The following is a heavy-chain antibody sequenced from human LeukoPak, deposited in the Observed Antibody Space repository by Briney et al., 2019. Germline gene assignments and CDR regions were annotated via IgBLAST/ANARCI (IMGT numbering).Heavy chain of an antibody. V-gene: IGHV1-3*01. D-gene: IGHD5-12*01. CDR2: INAGNGNT. Sequence: ASVKVSCKASGYTFTSYDINWVRQAPGQRLEWMGWINAGNGNTKYSQMFQGRVTITRDTSASTAYMELSSLRSEDTAVYYCARGGSGYDLRVDYWGQGTLVTVSS. J-gene: IGHJ4*02. CDR3: ARGGSGYDLRVDY. CDR1: GYTFTSYD.